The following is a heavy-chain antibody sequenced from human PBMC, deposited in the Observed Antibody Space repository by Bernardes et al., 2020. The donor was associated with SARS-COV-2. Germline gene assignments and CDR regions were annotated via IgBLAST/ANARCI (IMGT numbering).Heavy chain of an antibody. J-gene: IGHJ5*02. Sequence: APGRVSCEVSGDTLTELSVHWVRQAHGKGLEGRGGFDPEDGETIYAQKFQGRVTTTEDTSTDTAYMELSSLRSEDTAVYYGATVPRVRGPNWFDPWGQGTLVTVSS. V-gene: IGHV1-24*01. CDR3: ATVPRVRGPNWFDP. CDR1: GDTLTELS. CDR2: FDPEDGET. D-gene: IGHD3-10*01.